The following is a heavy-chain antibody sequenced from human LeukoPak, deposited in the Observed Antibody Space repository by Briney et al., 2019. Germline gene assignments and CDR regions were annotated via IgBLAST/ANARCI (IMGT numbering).Heavy chain of an antibody. CDR3: ASTIAAAGRNLFDY. D-gene: IGHD6-13*01. CDR2: IYYSGST. J-gene: IGHJ4*02. CDR1: GGSISSSSYY. Sequence: TSETLSLTCTVSGGSISSSSYYWGWIRQPPGKGLEWIGSIYYSGSTNYNPSLKSRVTISVDTSKNQFSLKLSSVTAADTAVYYCASTIAAAGRNLFDYWGQGTLVTVSS. V-gene: IGHV4-39*01.